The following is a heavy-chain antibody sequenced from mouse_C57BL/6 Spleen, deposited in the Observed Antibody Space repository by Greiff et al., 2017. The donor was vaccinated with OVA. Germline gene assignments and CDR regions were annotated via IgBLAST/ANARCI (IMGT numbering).Heavy chain of an antibody. CDR1: GFTFSSYA. D-gene: IGHD2-4*01. J-gene: IGHJ3*01. CDR2: ISSGGDYI. V-gene: IGHV5-9-1*02. Sequence: EVHLVESGEGLVKPGGSLKLSCAASGFTFSSYAMSWVRQTPEKRLEWVAYISSGGDYIYYADTVKGRFTISRDNARNTLYLQMSSLKSEDTAMYYCTRDPPGNYDYDEGFAYWGQGTLVTVSA. CDR3: TRDPPGNYDYDEGFAY.